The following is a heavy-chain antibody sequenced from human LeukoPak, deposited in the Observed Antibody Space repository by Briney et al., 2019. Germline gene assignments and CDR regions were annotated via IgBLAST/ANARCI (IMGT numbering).Heavy chain of an antibody. J-gene: IGHJ4*02. D-gene: IGHD5-24*01. Sequence: SETLSLTCTVSGGSISGSISSYYWNWIRQPPGKGLEWIGRIYTSGSTNYNPSLKSRVTISVDTSKNQFSLKLSSVTAADTAVYYCARGGATISHWGQGTLVTVSS. CDR2: IYTSGST. V-gene: IGHV4-61*02. CDR1: GGSISGSISSYY. CDR3: ARGGATISH.